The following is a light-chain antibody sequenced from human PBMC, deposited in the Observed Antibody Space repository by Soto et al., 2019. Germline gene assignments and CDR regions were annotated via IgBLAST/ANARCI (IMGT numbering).Light chain of an antibody. CDR3: HQYGSSPLPGGSPLP. V-gene: IGKV3-20*01. J-gene: IGKJ4*01. Sequence: ENVLTQYPGTLSLSPGERATLSCRASQSVSGNYLAWYQHKPGQAPRLLIYSASSRATGIADRFSGSGSGTDFTLTISRLEPEDFAVYYCHQYGSSPLPGGSPLPFGGGTKVEIK. CDR1: QSVSGNY. CDR2: SAS.